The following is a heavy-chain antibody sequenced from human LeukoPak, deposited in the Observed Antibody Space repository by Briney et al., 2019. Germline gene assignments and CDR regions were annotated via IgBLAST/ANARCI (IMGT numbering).Heavy chain of an antibody. CDR2: ISGSGGST. CDR1: GFTFSSYA. V-gene: IGHV3-23*01. J-gene: IGHJ4*02. D-gene: IGHD3-22*01. CDR3: AKDERSHGASSGYLDY. Sequence: PGGSLRLSCAASGFTFSSYAMSWVRQAPGKGLEWVSAISGSGGSTYYADSVKGRFTISRDNSKNTLYLQMNSLRAEDTAVYYCAKDERSHGASSGYLDYWGQGTLVTVSS.